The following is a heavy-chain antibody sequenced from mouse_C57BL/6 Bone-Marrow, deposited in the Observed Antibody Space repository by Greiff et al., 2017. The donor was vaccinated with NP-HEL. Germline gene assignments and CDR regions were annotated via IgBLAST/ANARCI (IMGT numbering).Heavy chain of an antibody. CDR1: GYTFTSYW. CDR2: IHPSDSDT. Sequence: QVQLQQPGAELVKPGASVKVSCKASGYTFTSYWMHWVKQRPGQGLEWIGRIHPSDSDTNYNQKFKGKATLTVDKSSSTAYMQLSSLTSKDSAVYYCARPSAYGSSYLDYWGQGTTLTVSS. D-gene: IGHD1-1*01. V-gene: IGHV1-74*01. J-gene: IGHJ2*01. CDR3: ARPSAYGSSYLDY.